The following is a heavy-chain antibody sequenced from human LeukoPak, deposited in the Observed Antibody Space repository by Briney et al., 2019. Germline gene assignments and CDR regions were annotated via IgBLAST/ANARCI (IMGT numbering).Heavy chain of an antibody. D-gene: IGHD2-2*02. CDR2: MHPKSGST. V-gene: IGHV1-8*01. Sequence: ASVKVSCKASGYTFTSYDINWVRQATGQGLEWLGWMHPKSGSTGYAQKVLGRVTMTTNTSISTAYMGLSSLRSEDSAVYYCARRAAIPYSYYALDVWGQGTTVIVSS. J-gene: IGHJ6*02. CDR1: GYTFTSYD. CDR3: ARRAAIPYSYYALDV.